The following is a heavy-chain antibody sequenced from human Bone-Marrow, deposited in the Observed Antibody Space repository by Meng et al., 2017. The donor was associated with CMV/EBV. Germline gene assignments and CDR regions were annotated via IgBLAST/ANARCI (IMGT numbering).Heavy chain of an antibody. CDR3: ARGFRYSYGSNWVWFDP. J-gene: IGHJ5*02. V-gene: IGHV4-34*01. CDR1: GGSFSGYY. D-gene: IGHD5-18*01. Sequence: SETLSLTCAVYGGSFSGYYWSWIRQPPGKGLEWIGEINHSGSTNYNPSLKSRVTISVDTSKNQFSLKLSSVTAADTAVYYCARGFRYSYGSNWVWFDPWGHGTLVTVSS. CDR2: INHSGST.